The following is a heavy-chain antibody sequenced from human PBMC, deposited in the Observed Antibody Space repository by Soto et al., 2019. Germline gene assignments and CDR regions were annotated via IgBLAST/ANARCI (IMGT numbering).Heavy chain of an antibody. CDR2: IWYDGSNK. D-gene: IGHD6-13*01. V-gene: IGHV3-33*01. J-gene: IGHJ6*03. CDR3: ARLEQQLANYYYYYYYMDV. Sequence: HPGGSLRLSCAESGFTFSSYGMHWVRQAPGKGLEWVAVIWYDGSNKYYADSVKGRFTISRDNSKNTLYLQMNSLRAEDTAVYYCARLEQQLANYYYYYYYMDVWGKGTTVTVSS. CDR1: GFTFSSYG.